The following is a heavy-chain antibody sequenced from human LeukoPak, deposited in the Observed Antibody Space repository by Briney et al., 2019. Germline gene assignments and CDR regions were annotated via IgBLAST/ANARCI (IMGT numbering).Heavy chain of an antibody. D-gene: IGHD4-17*01. J-gene: IGHJ3*02. CDR3: ATPTAEDAFDI. Sequence: GESLKISCKASGYSFTSYWIGWVRQMPGKGLEWMGIIYPVDSDTRYSPSFRGQVTISADKSISTAYLQWSSLKASDSAMYYCATPTAEDAFDIWGQGTMVTVSS. V-gene: IGHV5-51*01. CDR2: IYPVDSDT. CDR1: GYSFTSYW.